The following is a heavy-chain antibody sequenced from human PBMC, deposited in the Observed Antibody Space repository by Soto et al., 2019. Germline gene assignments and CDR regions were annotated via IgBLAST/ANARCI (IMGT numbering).Heavy chain of an antibody. Sequence: GGSLRLSCAASGFTFSSYGMHWVRQAPGKGLEWVAVIWYDGSNKYYADSVKGRFTISRDNSKNTLYLQMNSLRAEDTAVYYCARYGLPGERGYYYGMDVWGQGTTVTVSS. V-gene: IGHV3-33*01. CDR2: IWYDGSNK. CDR3: ARYGLPGERGYYYGMDV. D-gene: IGHD4-17*01. CDR1: GFTFSSYG. J-gene: IGHJ6*02.